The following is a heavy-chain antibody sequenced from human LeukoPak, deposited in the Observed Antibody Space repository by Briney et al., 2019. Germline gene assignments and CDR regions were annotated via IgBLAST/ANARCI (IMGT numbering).Heavy chain of an antibody. CDR3: ARVSVAGTKYFDY. CDR1: GYTFTSYY. V-gene: IGHV1-46*01. CDR2: IDPSGGST. Sequence: ASVKVSCKASGYTFTSYYMHWVRQAPGQGLEWMGIIDPSGGSTSYAQKFQGRVTMTRDMSTSTVYMELSSLRSEDTAVYYCARVSVAGTKYFDYWGQGTLVTVSS. J-gene: IGHJ4*02. D-gene: IGHD6-19*01.